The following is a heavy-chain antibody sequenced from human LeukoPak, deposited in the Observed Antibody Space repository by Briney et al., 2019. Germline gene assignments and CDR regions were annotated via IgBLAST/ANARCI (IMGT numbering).Heavy chain of an antibody. D-gene: IGHD2-8*01. V-gene: IGHV1-46*01. CDR2: INPSGGST. J-gene: IGHJ4*02. Sequence: ASVTVSCKVSGYTLTELSMHWVRQAPGQGLEWMGIINPSGGSTSYAQKFQGRVTMTRDTSTSTVYMELSSLRSEDTAVYYCARSANGRSRQDFDYWGQGTLVTVSS. CDR3: ARSANGRSRQDFDY. CDR1: GYTLTELS.